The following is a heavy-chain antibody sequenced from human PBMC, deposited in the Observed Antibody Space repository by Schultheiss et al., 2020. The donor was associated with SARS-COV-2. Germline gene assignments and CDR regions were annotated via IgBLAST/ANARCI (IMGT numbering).Heavy chain of an antibody. J-gene: IGHJ6*02. CDR3: ASTDYKGSSYYYGMDV. V-gene: IGHV4-61*05. D-gene: IGHD4-11*01. CDR2: IYYSGST. CDR1: GGSISSSSYY. Sequence: SETLSLTCTVSGGSISSSSYYWGWIRQPPGKGLEWIGYIYYSGSTNYNPFLKSRVTISVDTSKNQFSLKLSSVTAADTAVYYCASTDYKGSSYYYGMDVWGQGTTVTVSS.